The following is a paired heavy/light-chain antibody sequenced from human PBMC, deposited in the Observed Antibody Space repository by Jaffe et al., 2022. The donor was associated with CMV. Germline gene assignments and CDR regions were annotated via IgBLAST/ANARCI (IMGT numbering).Light chain of an antibody. CDR3: SSYTSSSTLYVV. CDR1: SSDVGGYNY. V-gene: IGLV2-14*03. J-gene: IGLJ2*01. Sequence: QSALTQPASVSGSPGQSITISCTGTSSDVGGYNYVSWYQQHPGKAPKLMIYDVSNRPSGVSNRFSGSKSGNTASLTISGLQAEDEADYYCSSYTSSSTLYVVFGGGTKLTVL. CDR2: DVS.
Heavy chain of an antibody. D-gene: IGHD3-10*01. CDR2: IYSGGST. V-gene: IGHV3-53*01. J-gene: IGHJ6*02. CDR1: GFTVSSNY. CDR3: ARGGHYYGSGSLVYYYYGMDV. Sequence: EVQLVESGGGLIQPGGSLRLSCAASGFTVSSNYMSWVRQAPGKGLEWVSVIYSGGSTYYADSVKGRFTISRDNSKNTLYLQMNSLRAEDTAVYYCARGGHYYGSGSLVYYYYGMDVWGQGTTVTVSS.